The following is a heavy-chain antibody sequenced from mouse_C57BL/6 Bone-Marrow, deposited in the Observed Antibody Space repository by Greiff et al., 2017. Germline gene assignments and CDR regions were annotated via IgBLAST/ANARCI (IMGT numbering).Heavy chain of an antibody. Sequence: VKLMESGPGLVQPSQSLSITCTVSGFSLTGYGVHWVRQSPGKGLEWLGVIWRGGSTDYNAAFMSRLSITKDNSKSQVFFKMNSLHADDTAIYYCAKADYYGSLDYWGQGTTLTVSS. J-gene: IGHJ2*01. D-gene: IGHD1-1*01. CDR2: IWRGGST. V-gene: IGHV2-5*01. CDR3: AKADYYGSLDY. CDR1: GFSLTGYG.